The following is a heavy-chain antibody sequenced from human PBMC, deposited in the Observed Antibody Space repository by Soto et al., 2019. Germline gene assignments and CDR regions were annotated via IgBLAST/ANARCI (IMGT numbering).Heavy chain of an antibody. D-gene: IGHD6-13*01. CDR3: ARDGPHIPAVGDV. J-gene: IGHJ6*02. CDR1: GYTFINYG. Sequence: ALVNLSFKSLGYTFINYGVSLVRQAPGQGIEWMGWFSAYNGDKKYAQNVQGRVNLTTDTSTSTAYMEMRTLRSDDTAAYYCARDGPHIPAVGDVWGQGTTVTVSS. V-gene: IGHV1-18*01. CDR2: FSAYNGDK.